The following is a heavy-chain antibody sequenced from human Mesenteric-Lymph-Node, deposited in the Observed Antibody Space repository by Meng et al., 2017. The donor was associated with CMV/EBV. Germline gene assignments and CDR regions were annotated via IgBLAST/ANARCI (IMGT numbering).Heavy chain of an antibody. Sequence: GESLKISCAASGSSFSSHSMNWVRQAPGKGLEWVASISSSSYYIHYADSVKGRFTISRDNAKSSLYLQMNSLRAEDTAVYYCARGAAPRTMDVWGQGTTVTVSS. CDR3: ARGAAPRTMDV. CDR1: GSSFSSHS. V-gene: IGHV3-21*01. J-gene: IGHJ6*02. D-gene: IGHD6-13*01. CDR2: ISSSSYYI.